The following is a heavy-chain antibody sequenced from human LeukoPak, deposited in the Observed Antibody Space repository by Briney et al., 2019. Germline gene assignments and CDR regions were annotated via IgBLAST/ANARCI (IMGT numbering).Heavy chain of an antibody. V-gene: IGHV3-15*01. D-gene: IGHD3-10*01. J-gene: IGHJ4*02. Sequence: GGSLRLSCXASGFTFSNAWMSWVRQAPGKGLEWVGRIKSKTEGGTTDYGAPVKGRFTISRDDSKNTLYLQMNSLKTEDTAVYYCTTDGMARGITTYFDYWGQGTLVTVSS. CDR1: GFTFSNAW. CDR3: TTDGMARGITTYFDY. CDR2: IKSKTEGGTT.